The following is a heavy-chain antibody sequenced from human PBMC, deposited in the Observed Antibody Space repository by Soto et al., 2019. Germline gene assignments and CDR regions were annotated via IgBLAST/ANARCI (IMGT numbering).Heavy chain of an antibody. Sequence: PGGSLRLSYVASGFTFSSYAMSWFRQAPWKGLEWVSAITDSGGDTFHADSVKGRLTISRDNSRNTLYLQMDSLRAEDTALYYCAKGSATSRPYYFDYWGQGTLVTVSS. CDR3: AKGSATSRPYYFDY. CDR1: GFTFSSYA. J-gene: IGHJ4*02. CDR2: ITDSGGDT. V-gene: IGHV3-23*01.